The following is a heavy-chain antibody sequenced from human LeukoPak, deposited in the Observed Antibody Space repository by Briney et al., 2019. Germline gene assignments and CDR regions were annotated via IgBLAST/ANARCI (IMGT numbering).Heavy chain of an antibody. CDR2: IYYSGST. CDR3: ARDGTKLLGYGMDV. J-gene: IGHJ6*02. V-gene: IGHV4-31*03. Sequence: SQTLSLTCTVSGGSISSGGYYWSWIRQHPGKALEWIGYIYYSGSTYYNPSLKSRVTISVDTSKNQFSLKLSSVTAADTAVYYCARDGTKLLGYGMDVWGQGTTVTVSS. D-gene: IGHD3-16*01. CDR1: GGSISSGGYY.